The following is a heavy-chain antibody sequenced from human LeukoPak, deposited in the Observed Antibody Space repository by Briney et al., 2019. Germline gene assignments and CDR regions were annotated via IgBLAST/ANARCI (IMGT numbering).Heavy chain of an antibody. Sequence: KPSETLSLTCTVSGGSISSYHWSWIRQPPGKGLEWIGDTYNSGSTNYNPSLKSRVTISVDTSKNQFSLKLTSVTAADTAVYCCAGGIFGVVINAFHIWGQGTMVTVSS. CDR1: GGSISSYH. J-gene: IGHJ3*02. D-gene: IGHD3-3*01. CDR3: AGGIFGVVINAFHI. CDR2: TYNSGST. V-gene: IGHV4-59*01.